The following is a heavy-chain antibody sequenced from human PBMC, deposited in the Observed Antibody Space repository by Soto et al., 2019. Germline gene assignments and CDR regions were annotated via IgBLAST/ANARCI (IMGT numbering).Heavy chain of an antibody. J-gene: IGHJ6*02. CDR2: ISAYNGNT. Sequence: ASVKVSCKASGYTFTSYGTSWVRQAPGQGLEWMGWISAYNGNTNYAQKLQGRVTMTTDTSTSTAYMELRSLRSDDTAVYYCASHAWDFWSGYYYYYGMDVWGQGTTVTVSS. CDR1: GYTFTSYG. D-gene: IGHD3-3*01. V-gene: IGHV1-18*04. CDR3: ASHAWDFWSGYYYYYGMDV.